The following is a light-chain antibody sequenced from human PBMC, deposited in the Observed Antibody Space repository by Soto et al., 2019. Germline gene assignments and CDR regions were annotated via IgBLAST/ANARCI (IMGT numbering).Light chain of an antibody. V-gene: IGKV1-12*01. CDR1: QGISNW. CDR2: AAS. J-gene: IGKJ4*01. CDR3: QHANSLPLT. Sequence: DIQMTQSPSSVSASVGDRVTISCRASQGISNWLAWYQQKPGKAPKLLIYAASGLQSGVPSRFSGRGSGTDFTLTITSLQPEAFEAYYCQHANSLPLTFGGGTKVDIK.